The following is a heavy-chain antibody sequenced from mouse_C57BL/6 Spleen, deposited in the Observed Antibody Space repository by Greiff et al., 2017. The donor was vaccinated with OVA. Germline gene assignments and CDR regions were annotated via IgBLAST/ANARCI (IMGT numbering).Heavy chain of an antibody. Sequence: VQLQQSGAELVRPGTSVKVSCKASGYAFTTYLIEWVKQRPGQGLEWIGVINPGGGGTNYNEKFKGKATLTADKSSSTAYMQLSSLTSEDSAVYFCARGDYDFYAMDYWGQGTSVTVSS. J-gene: IGHJ4*01. CDR1: GYAFTTYL. V-gene: IGHV1-54*01. CDR3: ARGDYDFYAMDY. CDR2: INPGGGGT. D-gene: IGHD2-4*01.